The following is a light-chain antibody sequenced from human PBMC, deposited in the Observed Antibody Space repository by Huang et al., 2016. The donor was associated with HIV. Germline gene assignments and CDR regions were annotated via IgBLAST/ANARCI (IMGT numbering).Light chain of an antibody. CDR2: SES. J-gene: IGKJ5*01. CDR1: QNINTY. CDR3: QQSYSALSS. Sequence: IQMTQSPTSLSASIGDRVSISCRASQNINTYLNLYQQKPVKAPKLLISSESTLHSGVPSRFSGSGSVTDFTLTIRGLQLDDFATYYCQQSYSALSSFGPGTRL. V-gene: IGKV1-39*01.